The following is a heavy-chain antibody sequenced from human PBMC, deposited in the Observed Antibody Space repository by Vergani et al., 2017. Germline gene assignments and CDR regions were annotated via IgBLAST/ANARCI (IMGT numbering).Heavy chain of an antibody. CDR2: INPSGGHT. Sequence: QVQVVQSGAEVKKSGASVKVSCKTSGYTFSNYYMHWVRQAPGQGLEWMGIINPSGGHTNYAQKFQGRVTMTRDTSTSTVYTELSSLGSEDTAIYYCARGDYGSLTGYRYWGQGTLVTVS. V-gene: IGHV1-46*03. CDR1: GYTFSNYY. CDR3: ARGDYGSLTGYRY. J-gene: IGHJ4*02. D-gene: IGHD3-9*01.